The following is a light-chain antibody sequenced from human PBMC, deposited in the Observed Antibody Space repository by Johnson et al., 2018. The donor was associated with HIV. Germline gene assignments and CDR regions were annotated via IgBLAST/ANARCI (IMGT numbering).Light chain of an antibody. CDR3: GTWDTSLSPGGV. J-gene: IGLJ1*01. V-gene: IGLV1-51*02. Sequence: QSVLTQPPSVSAAPGQKVTISCSGSSSNIGNKYVSWYQQLPGTAPKLLIYENTKRPSGIPDRFSGSKSGTSATLGITGLTTGDEADYYCGTWDTSLSPGGVFGSGTKVTVL. CDR1: SSNIGNKY. CDR2: ENT.